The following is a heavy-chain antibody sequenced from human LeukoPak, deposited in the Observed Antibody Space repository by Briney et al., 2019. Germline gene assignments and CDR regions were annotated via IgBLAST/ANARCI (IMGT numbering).Heavy chain of an antibody. CDR1: GFTFSSFA. Sequence: GGSLRLSCAASGFTFSSFAMSWVRQAPGKGLEWVSAISANGGSTYYADSVKGRFTISRDNSKNTLYLQMNSLRAEDTAVYYCAKDRTTVTTPPYWGQGTLVTVSS. CDR3: AKDRTTVTTPPY. V-gene: IGHV3-23*01. J-gene: IGHJ4*02. CDR2: ISANGGST. D-gene: IGHD4-17*01.